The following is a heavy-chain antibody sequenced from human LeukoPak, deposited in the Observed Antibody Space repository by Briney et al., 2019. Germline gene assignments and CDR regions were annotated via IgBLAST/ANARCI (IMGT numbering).Heavy chain of an antibody. CDR2: INSDGSST. CDR1: GFTFSSYW. CDR3: ARAGDPATANDAFDI. Sequence: GGSLRLSCAASGFTFSSYWMHWVRQAPGKGLVWVSRINSDGSSTSYADSVKGRFTISRDNAKNTLYLHMNSLRAEDTAVYYCARAGDPATANDAFDIWGQGTMVTVSS. V-gene: IGHV3-74*01. J-gene: IGHJ3*02. D-gene: IGHD7-27*01.